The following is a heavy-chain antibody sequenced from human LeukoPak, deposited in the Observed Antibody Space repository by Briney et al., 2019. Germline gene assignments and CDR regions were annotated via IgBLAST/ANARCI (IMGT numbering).Heavy chain of an antibody. CDR1: GFTVSRNY. V-gene: IGHV3-66*01. CDR3: AKEGVQAPTDWYFGL. J-gene: IGHJ2*01. CDR2: IYSGGNT. Sequence: GGSLRLSCTASGFTVSRNYMSWVRQAPGKGLECVSVIYSGGNTYYTDSVKGRFTISRDNSKNTLYLQMNSLGVEDTAVYYCAKEGVQAPTDWYFGLWGRGTLVTVSS. D-gene: IGHD1-26*01.